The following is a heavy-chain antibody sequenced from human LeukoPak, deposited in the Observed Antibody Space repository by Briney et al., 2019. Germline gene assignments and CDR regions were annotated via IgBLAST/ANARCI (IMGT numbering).Heavy chain of an antibody. CDR2: IIPIFGTA. J-gene: IGHJ4*02. V-gene: IGHV1-69*13. D-gene: IGHD5-18*01. CDR1: GGTFSSYA. CDR3: ARYGAAMGVDLNWGYFDY. Sequence: SGKLSCKASGGTFSSYAISWVRQAPGRGREWMGGIIPIFGTANYAQKFQGRVTITADESTSTAYRELSSLSSEDTAVYYCARYGAAMGVDLNWGYFDYWGQGTLVTVSS.